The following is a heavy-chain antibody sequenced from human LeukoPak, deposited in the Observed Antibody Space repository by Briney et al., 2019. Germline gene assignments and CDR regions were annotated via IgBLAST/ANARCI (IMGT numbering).Heavy chain of an antibody. CDR1: GFTFSSDW. V-gene: IGHV3-74*01. D-gene: IGHD3-16*01. J-gene: IGHJ6*02. CDR3: ARGGGLDV. Sequence: GGSLRLSCAASGFTFSSDWMHWVRQAPGKGLVWVSRINSNGISTAYADSVQGRFTISRDNAKNSLYLQMSNLRAEDTAVYFCARGGGLDVWGQGATVTVSS. CDR2: INSNGIST.